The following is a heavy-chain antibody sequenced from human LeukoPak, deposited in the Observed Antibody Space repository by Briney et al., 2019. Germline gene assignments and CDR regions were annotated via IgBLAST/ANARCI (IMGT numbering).Heavy chain of an antibody. CDR2: IYYSGST. Sequence: SETLSLTCTVSGGSISSSSYYWGWIRQPPGKGLEWIGSIYYSGSTYYNPSLKSRVTISVDTSKNQFSPKLSSVTAADTAVYYCARGVGATSRRPTFFDYWGQGTLVTVSS. J-gene: IGHJ4*02. CDR3: ARGVGATSRRPTFFDY. D-gene: IGHD1-26*01. V-gene: IGHV4-39*07. CDR1: GGSISSSSYY.